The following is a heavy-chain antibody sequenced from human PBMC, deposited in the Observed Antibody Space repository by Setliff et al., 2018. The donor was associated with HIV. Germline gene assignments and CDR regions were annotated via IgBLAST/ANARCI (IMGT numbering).Heavy chain of an antibody. J-gene: IGHJ4*02. CDR3: AREAYDVLTPHAHIDY. Sequence: PGGSLRLSCAASGFNFRDYYMTWVRQRPGKGLEWVSGINWNGAITDYADSVKGRFTISRDNAKNSLHLQMNSLRAEDAAFYYCAREAYDVLTPHAHIDYWGQGVLVTVSS. CDR2: INWNGAIT. V-gene: IGHV3-20*04. CDR1: GFNFRDYY. D-gene: IGHD3-9*01.